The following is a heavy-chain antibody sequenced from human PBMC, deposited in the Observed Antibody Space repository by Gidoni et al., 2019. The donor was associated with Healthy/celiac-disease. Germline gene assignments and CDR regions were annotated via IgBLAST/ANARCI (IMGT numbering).Heavy chain of an antibody. CDR3: ARGTVGANPGWFDP. CDR2: IYYTGST. D-gene: IGHD1-26*01. Sequence: VQLQESGPRLVKPSPTLSLTCTVSGGSISSGDYYSSWIRQPPGMGLEWIGYIYYTGSTYYNPSLKSRFTISVDTSKNQFSLKLSSVTAADTAVYYCARGTVGANPGWFDPWGQGTLVTVSS. J-gene: IGHJ5*02. CDR1: GGSISSGDYY. V-gene: IGHV4-30-4*01.